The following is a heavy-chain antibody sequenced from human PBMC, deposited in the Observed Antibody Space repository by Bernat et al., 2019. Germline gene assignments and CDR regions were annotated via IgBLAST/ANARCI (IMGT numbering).Heavy chain of an antibody. V-gene: IGHV3-33*01. D-gene: IGHD6-13*01. CDR3: ARDRAGQRPGEQQVVRWFDP. Sequence: QVHLVESGGGVVQPGRSLRLSCAVSGFTFSSSGMHWVRQAPGKGLEWLAVIWYDGSKTYYADSVKGRFTVSRDNSKNTFYLEMNSLRAEDTAVYYCARDRAGQRPGEQQVVRWFDPWGQGTLVTVSP. CDR1: GFTFSSSG. J-gene: IGHJ5*02. CDR2: IWYDGSKT.